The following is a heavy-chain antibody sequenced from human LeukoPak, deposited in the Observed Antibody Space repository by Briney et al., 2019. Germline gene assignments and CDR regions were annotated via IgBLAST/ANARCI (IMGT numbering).Heavy chain of an antibody. CDR1: GGLISSGSYY. V-gene: IGHV4-61*01. Sequence: PSETLSLTCTVSGGLISSGSYYWSWIRQPPGKGLEWIGYIYYSGSTNYNPSLKSRVTISVDTSKNQFSLKLSSVTAADTAVYYCARETSQKGAHYMDVWGKGTTVTISS. CDR2: IYYSGST. J-gene: IGHJ6*03. D-gene: IGHD3-16*01. CDR3: ARETSQKGAHYMDV.